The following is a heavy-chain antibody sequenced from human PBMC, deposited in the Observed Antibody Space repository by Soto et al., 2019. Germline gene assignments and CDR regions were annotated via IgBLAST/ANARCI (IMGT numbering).Heavy chain of an antibody. CDR1: GRPISSNSYD. CDR3: ARHLRGYSGYDQRFYYYGMDV. D-gene: IGHD5-12*01. CDR2: IYYSGST. J-gene: IGHJ6*02. V-gene: IGHV4-39*01. Sequence: EPLSLTGNISGRPISSNSYDCGRIRQPPGNGVEWIGGIYYSGSTYYNPSLKSRVTISVDTSKNQFALKLSSVTPADPAVYYCARHLRGYSGYDQRFYYYGMDVWGQGTTVTVS.